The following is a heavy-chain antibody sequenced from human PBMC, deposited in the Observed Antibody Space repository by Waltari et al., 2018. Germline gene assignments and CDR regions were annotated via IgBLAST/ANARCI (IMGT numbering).Heavy chain of an antibody. Sequence: QVQLQQWGAGLVKPSETLSLTCAFYGGSFTTYYWRWIRQSPGKGLEWVGQIRHGGSAYYNPSLKSRVTMSLDTSKNQLSLKMTSVTAADTAVYYCARHGGYAQDLWGRGTLVTVSS. V-gene: IGHV4-34*02. CDR2: IRHGGSA. J-gene: IGHJ2*01. CDR1: GGSFTTYY. D-gene: IGHD5-12*01. CDR3: ARHGGYAQDL.